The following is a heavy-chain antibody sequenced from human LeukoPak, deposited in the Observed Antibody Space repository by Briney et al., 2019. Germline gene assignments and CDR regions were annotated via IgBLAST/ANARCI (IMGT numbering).Heavy chain of an antibody. J-gene: IGHJ4*02. Sequence: GGSLRLSCAASGFTFSSYEMNWVRQAPGKGLEWVSYISGSGNTMDYADSVKGRFTISRDNAKNSLYLQMNSLRAEDTAVYYCASRWPTPGDFDYWGQXTLVTVSS. V-gene: IGHV3-48*03. D-gene: IGHD5-24*01. CDR2: ISGSGNTM. CDR3: ASRWPTPGDFDY. CDR1: GFTFSSYE.